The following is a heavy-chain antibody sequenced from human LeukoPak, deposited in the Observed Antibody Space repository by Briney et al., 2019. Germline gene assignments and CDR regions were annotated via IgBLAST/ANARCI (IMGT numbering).Heavy chain of an antibody. J-gene: IGHJ4*02. Sequence: GSMTLSCVPSVLTFEVSAAQWVRQVPEGGRAYVSFIRKDGDTIYGQSENGRFTVSRDNNKQSIYLQMKSLTIGDTALYFCGRDHPAVSYWGQGTLVAVS. CDR3: GRDHPAVSY. CDR2: IRKDGDTI. V-gene: IGHV3-43*02. CDR1: VLTFEVSA. D-gene: IGHD6-19*01.